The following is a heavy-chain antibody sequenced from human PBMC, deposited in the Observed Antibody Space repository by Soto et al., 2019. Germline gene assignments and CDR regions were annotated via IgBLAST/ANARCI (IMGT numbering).Heavy chain of an antibody. CDR2: ISGSGDRT. V-gene: IGHV3-23*01. J-gene: IGHJ4*02. CDR3: AKGISSASSFDS. CDR1: GFTFSHHD. Sequence: PGGSLRLSCAASGFTFSHHDMSWVRQAPGKGLEWVSAISGSGDRTHYADSVKGRFTIARDNSKNMLSLQMNSLRAEATAVSHCAKGISSASSFDSWGQGTLVTVSS. D-gene: IGHD3-22*01.